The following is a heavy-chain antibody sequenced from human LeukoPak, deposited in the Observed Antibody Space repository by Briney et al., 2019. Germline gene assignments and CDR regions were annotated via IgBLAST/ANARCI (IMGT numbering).Heavy chain of an antibody. D-gene: IGHD3-9*01. CDR1: GFTFSSYA. CDR3: AKDRGIRYGIFDY. J-gene: IGHJ4*02. Sequence: PGGSLRLSCAASGFTFSSYAMSWVRQAPGKGLEWVSAISGSGGSTYYADSVKGRFTISRDNSKNTLCLQMNSLRAEDTAVYYCAKDRGIRYGIFDYWGQGTLVTVSS. CDR2: ISGSGGST. V-gene: IGHV3-23*01.